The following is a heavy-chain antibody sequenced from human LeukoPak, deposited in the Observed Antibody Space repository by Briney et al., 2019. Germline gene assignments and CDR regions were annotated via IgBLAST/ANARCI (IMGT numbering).Heavy chain of an antibody. Sequence: SETLSLTCAVYGGSFSGYYWSWIRQPPGKGLEWIGRIYTSGSTNYNPSLKSRVTMSVDTSKNQFSLKLSSVTAADTAVYYCARVRGIAARQYYFDYWGQGTLVTVSS. CDR3: ARVRGIAARQYYFDY. CDR2: IYTSGST. CDR1: GGSFSGYY. J-gene: IGHJ4*02. D-gene: IGHD6-6*01. V-gene: IGHV4-59*10.